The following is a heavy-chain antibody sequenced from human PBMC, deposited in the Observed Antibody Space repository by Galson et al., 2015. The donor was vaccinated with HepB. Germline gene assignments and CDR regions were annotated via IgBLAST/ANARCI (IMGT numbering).Heavy chain of an antibody. CDR1: GASISGTFW. CDR3: ARAKEGRGYFDY. D-gene: IGHD3-10*01. V-gene: IGHV4-4*02. Sequence: TLSLTCAVSGASISGTFWWSWVRQTPGKGLEWIGEIYHSGSTNYRPSLKSRVTISVDKSKNQFSLKLTSVTAADTAVYYCARAKEGRGYFDYWGQGTLVTVSS. J-gene: IGHJ4*02. CDR2: IYHSGST.